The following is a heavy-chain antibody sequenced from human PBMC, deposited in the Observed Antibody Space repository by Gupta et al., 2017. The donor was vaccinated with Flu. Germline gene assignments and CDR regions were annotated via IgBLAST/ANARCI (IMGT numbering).Heavy chain of an antibody. V-gene: IGHV3-21*01. CDR3: ARGTCIPTSCTLFDY. D-gene: IGHD2-2*01. CDR1: GFTFSEHS. CDR2: ISSGSSYI. Sequence: EVQLVESGGGLVKPGGSLRLSCAASGFTFSEHSMNWVRQAPGKGLEWVSSISSGSSYIYYADSGKGRFTISRDNAKNSLYLQMNSLRAEDTAVYYCARGTCIPTSCTLFDYWGQGILVSVSS. J-gene: IGHJ4*02.